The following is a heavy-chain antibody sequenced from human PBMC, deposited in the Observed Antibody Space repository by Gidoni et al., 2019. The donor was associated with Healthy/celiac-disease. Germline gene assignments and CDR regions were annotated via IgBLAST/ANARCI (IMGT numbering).Heavy chain of an antibody. D-gene: IGHD2-21*01. CDR1: GSTLSSYA. Sequence: EVQLLESGGGLVQPGGSLRLSCAASGSTLSSYAMSWVRQAPGKGLEWVSAISGSGGSTYYADSVKGRFTISRDNSKNTLYLQMNSLRAEDTAVYYCAKDFLWRRYYFDYWGQGTLVTVSS. V-gene: IGHV3-23*01. CDR2: ISGSGGST. CDR3: AKDFLWRRYYFDY. J-gene: IGHJ4*02.